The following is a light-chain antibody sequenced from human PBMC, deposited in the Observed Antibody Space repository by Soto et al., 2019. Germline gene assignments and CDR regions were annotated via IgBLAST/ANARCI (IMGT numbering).Light chain of an antibody. CDR2: DAS. J-gene: IGKJ4*01. V-gene: IGKV1-33*01. Sequence: DVQMTQSPSSLSASVGDRVTITCQASQDISTYLNWYQQKPGKAPKLLIYDASNLETGVPSRFSGSGSGADFTFTISRLQPEDIATYYCQQYDNLPSLTFGGGTKVEIK. CDR3: QQYDNLPSLT. CDR1: QDISTY.